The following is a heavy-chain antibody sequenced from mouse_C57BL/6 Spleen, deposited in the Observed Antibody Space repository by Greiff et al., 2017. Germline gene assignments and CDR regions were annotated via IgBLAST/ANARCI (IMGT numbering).Heavy chain of an antibody. Sequence: EVKLVESEGGLVQPGSSMKLSCTASGFTFSDYYMAWVRQVPEKGLEWVANINYDGSSTYYLDSLKSRFIISRDNAKNILYLQMSSLKSEDTATYYCARDAALSYAMDYWGQGTSVTVSS. V-gene: IGHV5-16*01. CDR2: INYDGSST. J-gene: IGHJ4*01. D-gene: IGHD6-1*01. CDR3: ARDAALSYAMDY. CDR1: GFTFSDYY.